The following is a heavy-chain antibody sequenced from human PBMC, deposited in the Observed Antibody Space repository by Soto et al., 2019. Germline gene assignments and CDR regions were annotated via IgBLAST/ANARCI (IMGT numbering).Heavy chain of an antibody. CDR2: ISYDGSNK. V-gene: IGHV3-30-3*01. Sequence: GPLLLPGSASGFTLSSYAMHWVRQVPGKGLEWVAVISYDGSNKYYADSVKGRFTISRDNSKNTLYLQMKSLRAEDTAVYYCARAKANYDSSGWGRFDPWGQGTLVTVYS. CDR1: GFTLSSYA. D-gene: IGHD3-22*01. CDR3: ARAKANYDSSGWGRFDP. J-gene: IGHJ5*02.